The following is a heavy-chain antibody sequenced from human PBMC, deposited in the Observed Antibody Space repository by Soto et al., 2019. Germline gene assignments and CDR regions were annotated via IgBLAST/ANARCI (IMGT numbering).Heavy chain of an antibody. CDR1: GGTFSSYA. CDR2: SIPISGTA. CDR3: ARSLAHYYDSSGYQDFDY. D-gene: IGHD3-22*01. V-gene: IGHV1-69*01. J-gene: IGHJ4*02. Sequence: QVQLVQSGAEVKKPGSSVKVSCKASGGTFSSYAISWVRQAPGHGLEWMGGSIPISGTANYAQKFQGRVTITADESTSTAYMELSSLRSEDTAVYYCARSLAHYYDSSGYQDFDYWGQGTLVTVSS.